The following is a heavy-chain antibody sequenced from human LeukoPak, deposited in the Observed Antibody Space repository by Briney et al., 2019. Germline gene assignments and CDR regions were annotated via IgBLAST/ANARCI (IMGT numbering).Heavy chain of an antibody. V-gene: IGHV3-15*01. J-gene: IGHJ4*02. Sequence: GGSLRLSCAASGFTFSNAWMSWVRQAPGKGLEWVGRIKSNTDGGTTDYAAPVKGRFTISRDDSKNTLYLQMNSLKTEDTAVYYCTTRIPLTTVTPYFDYWGQGTLVTVSS. CDR3: TTRIPLTTVTPYFDY. CDR2: IKSNTDGGTT. D-gene: IGHD4-17*01. CDR1: GFTFSNAW.